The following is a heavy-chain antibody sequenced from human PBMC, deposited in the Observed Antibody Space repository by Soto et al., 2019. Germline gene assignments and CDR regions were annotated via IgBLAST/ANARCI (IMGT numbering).Heavy chain of an antibody. Sequence: ASVKVSCKASGYTFTSYDINWVRQATGQGLEWMGWMNPNSGNTGYAQKFQGRVTMTRNASISTAYMELSSLRSEDTAVYYCERGNLYSYGSIYWGQGTLVTVSS. V-gene: IGHV1-8*01. D-gene: IGHD5-18*01. CDR1: GYTFTSYD. CDR2: MNPNSGNT. CDR3: ERGNLYSYGSIY. J-gene: IGHJ4*02.